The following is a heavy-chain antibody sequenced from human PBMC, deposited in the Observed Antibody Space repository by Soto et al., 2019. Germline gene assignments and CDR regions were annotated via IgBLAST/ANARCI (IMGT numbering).Heavy chain of an antibody. CDR2: ISGSGGST. Sequence: GGSLRLSCAASGFTFSSYAMSWVRQAPGKGLEWVSAISGSGGSTYYADSVKGRFTISRDNSKNTLYLQMNSLRAEDTAVYYCAKDYDILTGYYKYDYWGQGTLVTVSS. V-gene: IGHV3-23*01. J-gene: IGHJ4*02. CDR3: AKDYDILTGYYKYDY. CDR1: GFTFSSYA. D-gene: IGHD3-9*01.